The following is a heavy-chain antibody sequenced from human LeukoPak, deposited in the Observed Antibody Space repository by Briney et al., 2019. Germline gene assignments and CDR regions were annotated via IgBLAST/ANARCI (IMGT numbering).Heavy chain of an antibody. CDR2: IYHSGST. CDR3: ARGTLPAATNWFDP. J-gene: IGHJ5*02. CDR1: GYSISSGYY. D-gene: IGHD2-2*01. V-gene: IGHV4-38-2*02. Sequence: PSETLSLTCTVSGYSISSGYYWGWIRQPPGKGLEWIGSIYHSGSTYYNPSLKGRVTISVDTSKNQFSLKLSSVTAADTAVYYCARGTLPAATNWFDPWGQGTLVTVSS.